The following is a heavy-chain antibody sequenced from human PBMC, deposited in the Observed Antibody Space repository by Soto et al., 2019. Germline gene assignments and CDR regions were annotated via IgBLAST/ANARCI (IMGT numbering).Heavy chain of an antibody. V-gene: IGHV1-69*13. CDR3: ARIGFSYSSSWYYAFDI. CDR2: IIPIFGTA. CDR1: GGTFSSYA. Sequence: PVEVTCKASGGTFSSYAISWVRQAHGQGLEWMGGIIPIFGTANYAQKFQGRVTITADESTSTAYMELSSLRSEDTAVYYCARIGFSYSSSWYYAFDIWGQGTMVTLSS. J-gene: IGHJ3*02. D-gene: IGHD6-13*01.